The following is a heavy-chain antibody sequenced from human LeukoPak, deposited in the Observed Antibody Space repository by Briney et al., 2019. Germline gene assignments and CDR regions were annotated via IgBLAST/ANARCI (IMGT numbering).Heavy chain of an antibody. CDR2: IYSGGST. D-gene: IGHD3-10*01. CDR3: ARGTVTMVDY. Sequence: PGGSLRLSCAASGFTFSRNWMHWVRQAPGKGLVWVSVIYSGGSTYYADSVKGRFTISRDNSKNTLFPQMNSLRAGDTAVYYCARGTVTMVDYWGQGTLVTVSS. CDR1: GFTFSRNW. V-gene: IGHV3-66*01. J-gene: IGHJ4*02.